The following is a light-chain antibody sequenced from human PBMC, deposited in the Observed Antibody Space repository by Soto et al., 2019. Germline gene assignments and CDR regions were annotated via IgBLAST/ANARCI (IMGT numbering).Light chain of an antibody. CDR1: HSVTSSY. CDR2: GAS. V-gene: IGKV3-20*01. CDR3: QQYGSSPPT. J-gene: IGKJ1*01. Sequence: EIVLTQSPGTLSLSPGERATLSCRASHSVTSSYLAWYQQKPGQAPRLLIYGASSRATGIPDRFSGSGSGTDFTLTISRLEPEDFAVYYCQQYGSSPPTFGQGTKVDI.